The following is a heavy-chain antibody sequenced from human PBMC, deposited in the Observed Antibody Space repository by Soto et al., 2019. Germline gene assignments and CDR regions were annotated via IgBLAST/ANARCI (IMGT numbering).Heavy chain of an antibody. Sequence: GALRLSCAASGFTFSTYGRHWVRQAPGKGLEWVAVMGNDGITTFYADSVKGRFTISRDNSKNTLFLQMNSLRADDTAVYYCAKEFQWELHAFDIWGQGTMVTVSS. D-gene: IGHD1-26*01. J-gene: IGHJ3*02. CDR2: MGNDGITT. CDR1: GFTFSTYG. V-gene: IGHV3-30*02. CDR3: AKEFQWELHAFDI.